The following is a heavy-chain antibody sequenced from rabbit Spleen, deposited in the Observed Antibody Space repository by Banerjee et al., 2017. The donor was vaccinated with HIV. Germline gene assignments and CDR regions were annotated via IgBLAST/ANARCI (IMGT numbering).Heavy chain of an antibody. CDR3: ARDLVGVIGWNFYL. V-gene: IGHV1S45*01. CDR1: GFSFSDRDV. D-gene: IGHD1-1*01. Sequence: QEQLVESGGGLVQPEGSLTLTCKASGFSFSDRDVMCWVRQAPGKGLEWIACINTATGKAVYATWAKGRFIISRTSSTTVTLRMTSLTAADRAAYFCARDLVGVIGWNFYLWGQGTLVTVS. J-gene: IGHJ3*01. CDR2: INTATGKA.